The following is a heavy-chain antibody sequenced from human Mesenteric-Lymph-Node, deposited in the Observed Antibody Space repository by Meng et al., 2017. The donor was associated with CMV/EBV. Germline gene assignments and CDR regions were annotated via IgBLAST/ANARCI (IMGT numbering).Heavy chain of an antibody. Sequence: QEPVRHCGGRMLQPSDTLYVTCAVYGGSFSGYYWNWIRQSPEKGLEWIGEINHSGSTTYNPSFTSRIIISVDTSTNQISLNMSSVTAADTAVYYCARGSSYDILTGYFDYWGQGALVTVSS. CDR3: ARGSSYDILTGYFDY. CDR2: INHSGST. V-gene: IGHV4-34*01. CDR1: GGSFSGYY. D-gene: IGHD3-9*01. J-gene: IGHJ4*02.